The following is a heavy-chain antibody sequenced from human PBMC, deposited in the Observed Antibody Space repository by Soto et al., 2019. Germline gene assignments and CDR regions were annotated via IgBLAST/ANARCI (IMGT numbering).Heavy chain of an antibody. D-gene: IGHD3-10*01. CDR2: IIPIFGTA. CDR1: GGTFSSYA. V-gene: IGHV1-69*01. CDR3: ARTYYYGSGSYPTRYYYGMDV. Sequence: QVQLVQSGAEVQKPGSSVKVSCKASGGTFSSYAISWVRQAPGQGLEWMGGIIPIFGTANYAQKFQGRVTITADESTSTAYMELSSLRSEDTAAYYCARTYYYGSGSYPTRYYYGMDVWGQGTTVTVSS. J-gene: IGHJ6*02.